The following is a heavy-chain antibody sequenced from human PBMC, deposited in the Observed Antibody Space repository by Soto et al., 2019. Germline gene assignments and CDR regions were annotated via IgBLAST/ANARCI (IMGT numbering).Heavy chain of an antibody. CDR3: AREGYFDWLLAFDI. V-gene: IGHV4-34*01. J-gene: IGHJ3*02. Sequence: QVQLQQWGAGLLKPSETLSLTCAVYGGSFSGYYWSWIRQPPGKGLEWIGEINHSGSTNYNPSLKSRVTISVDTSKNQFSLKLSSVTAADTAVYYCAREGYFDWLLAFDIWGQGTMVTVSS. CDR1: GGSFSGYY. CDR2: INHSGST. D-gene: IGHD3-9*01.